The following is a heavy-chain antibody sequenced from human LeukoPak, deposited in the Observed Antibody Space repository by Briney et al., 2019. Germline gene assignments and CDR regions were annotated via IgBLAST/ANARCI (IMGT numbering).Heavy chain of an antibody. CDR2: IYYSGST. Sequence: SETLSLTCTVSGGSISSGDYYWSWIRQPPGKGLEWIGYIYYSGSTYYNPSLKSRVTISVDRSKNQFSLKLSSVTAADTAVYYCASYFYGSGSYYFDYWGQGTLVTVSS. J-gene: IGHJ4*02. V-gene: IGHV4-30-4*01. CDR3: ASYFYGSGSYYFDY. CDR1: GGSISSGDYY. D-gene: IGHD3-10*01.